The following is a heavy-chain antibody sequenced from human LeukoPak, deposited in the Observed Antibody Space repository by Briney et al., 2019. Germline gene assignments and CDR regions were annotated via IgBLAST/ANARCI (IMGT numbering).Heavy chain of an antibody. D-gene: IGHD3-10*01. CDR2: ISYDGTNK. V-gene: IGHV3-30*18. CDR3: AKEGVWFGEFRYYFDC. J-gene: IGHJ4*02. CDR1: GFTSSSYA. Sequence: GKSLRLSCAPSGFTSSSYAMHWVRQAPGKGLEWVALISYDGTNKYYADSVKGRFTISRDNSKDTLYLQMNSLRAEDTAVYYCAKEGVWFGEFRYYFDCWGQGTLVTVSS.